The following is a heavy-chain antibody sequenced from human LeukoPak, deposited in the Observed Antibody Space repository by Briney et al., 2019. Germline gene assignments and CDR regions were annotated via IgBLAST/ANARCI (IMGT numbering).Heavy chain of an antibody. Sequence: PSETLSLTCAVSGGSISSGGYSWSWIRQPPGKGLEWIGYIYHSGSTYYNPSLKSRVTISVDTSKNQFSLKLSSVTAADTAVYYCARGELEPGLTDYWGQGTLVTVSS. CDR2: IYHSGST. CDR1: GGSISSGGYS. CDR3: ARGELEPGLTDY. V-gene: IGHV4-30-2*01. D-gene: IGHD1-1*01. J-gene: IGHJ4*02.